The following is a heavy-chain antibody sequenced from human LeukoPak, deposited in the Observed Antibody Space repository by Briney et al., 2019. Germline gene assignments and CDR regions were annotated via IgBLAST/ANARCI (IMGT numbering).Heavy chain of an antibody. CDR2: ISGSGGST. CDR3: AKMGVTGAYYYYYMDV. CDR1: GFTFSSYA. V-gene: IGHV3-23*01. D-gene: IGHD3-16*01. J-gene: IGHJ6*03. Sequence: AGGSLRLSCAASGFTFSSYAMSWVRQAPGKGLEWVSAISGSGGSTYYADSVKGRFTISRDNSKNTLYLQMNSLRAEDTAVYYCAKMGVTGAYYYYYMDVWGKGTTVTVSS.